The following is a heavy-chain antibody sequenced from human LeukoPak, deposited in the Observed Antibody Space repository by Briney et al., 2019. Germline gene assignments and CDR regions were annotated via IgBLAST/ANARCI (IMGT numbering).Heavy chain of an antibody. Sequence: GGSLRLSCAASGFTFSSYWMHWVRQAPGEGLVWVSRIEGDGSSTRYADSVKGRFTISRDNAKNTLYLQMSSLRAEDTAVYYCARVGYNYGYDYWGQGTLVTVSS. CDR2: IEGDGSST. CDR1: GFTFSSYW. V-gene: IGHV3-74*01. J-gene: IGHJ4*02. CDR3: ARVGYNYGYDY. D-gene: IGHD5-18*01.